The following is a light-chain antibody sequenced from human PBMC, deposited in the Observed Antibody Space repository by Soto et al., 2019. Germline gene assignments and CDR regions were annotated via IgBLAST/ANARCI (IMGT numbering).Light chain of an antibody. CDR1: SSDVGSYSL. CDR3: SSYGGYNNVI. V-gene: IGLV2-14*02. J-gene: IGLJ2*01. CDR2: EAS. Sequence: QSALTQPASVSGSPGQSITISCTGTSSDVGSYSLVSWYQQHPGKVPQLIIYEASKRPSGVPDRFSGSKSGNTASLTVSGLQAEDEADYYCSSYGGYNNVIFGGGTKLTVL.